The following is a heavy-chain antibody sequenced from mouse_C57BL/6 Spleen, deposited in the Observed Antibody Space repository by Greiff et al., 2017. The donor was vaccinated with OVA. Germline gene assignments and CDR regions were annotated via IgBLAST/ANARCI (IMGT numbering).Heavy chain of an antibody. CDR1: GYAFSSYW. J-gene: IGHJ4*01. V-gene: IGHV1-74*01. Sequence: QVQLQQSGAELVKPGASVKISCKASGYAFSSYWMNWVKQRPGQGLEWIGRIHPSDSDTNYNQKFKGKATLTVDKSSSTAYMQLSSLTSEDSAVYDCAIRALRGGAMDYWGQGTSVTVSS. D-gene: IGHD1-2*01. CDR2: IHPSDSDT. CDR3: AIRALRGGAMDY.